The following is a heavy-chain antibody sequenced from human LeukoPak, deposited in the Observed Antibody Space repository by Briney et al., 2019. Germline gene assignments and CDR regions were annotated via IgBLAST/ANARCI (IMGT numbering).Heavy chain of an antibody. CDR3: ARGGSPPEALGDTFDI. D-gene: IGHD1-26*01. Sequence: PGGSLRLSCAASGFTFSNYWMHWVRHGPGKGLVWVSRISSDGSSARYADSVKGRFTISRDNAKNTLYLHMNSLRAEDTAVYYCARGGSPPEALGDTFDIWGQGTMVTVSS. CDR2: ISSDGSSA. CDR1: GFTFSNYW. J-gene: IGHJ3*02. V-gene: IGHV3-74*01.